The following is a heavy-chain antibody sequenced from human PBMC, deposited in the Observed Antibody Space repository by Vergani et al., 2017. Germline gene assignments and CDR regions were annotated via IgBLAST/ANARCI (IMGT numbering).Heavy chain of an antibody. V-gene: IGHV4-30-2*01. D-gene: IGHD3-10*01. CDR2: IYHSGST. CDR3: AREGITMVRGGGWFDP. Sequence: QLQLQESGSGLVKPSQTLSLTCAVSGGSISSGGYSWSWIRQPPGKGLEWIGYIYHSGSTYYNPSLKSRVTISVDRSKNQFSLKLSSVTAADTAVYYCAREGITMVRGGGWFDPWGQGTLVTVSS. CDR1: GGSISSGGYS. J-gene: IGHJ5*02.